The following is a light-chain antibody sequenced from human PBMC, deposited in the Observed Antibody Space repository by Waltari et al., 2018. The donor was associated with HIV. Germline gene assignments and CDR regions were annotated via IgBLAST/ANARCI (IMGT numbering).Light chain of an antibody. CDR3: SSYTSSSTPV. J-gene: IGLJ3*02. Sequence: QSALTQPASVSGSPGQSITISCTGTSSDVGGFNYVSWYQQHPGKAPKLMMYEVSNRPSGVSKRLSGSKSGNTASLTISGLQAEDEADYYCSSYTSSSTPVFGGGTKLTVL. CDR1: SSDVGGFNY. CDR2: EVS. V-gene: IGLV2-14*01.